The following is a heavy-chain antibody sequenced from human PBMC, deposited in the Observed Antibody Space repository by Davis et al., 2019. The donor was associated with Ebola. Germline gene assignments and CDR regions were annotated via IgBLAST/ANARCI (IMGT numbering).Heavy chain of an antibody. CDR3: ARGPTGTGFDY. Sequence: GESLKISCAASGFTFNDYYMSWIRQTPGKGLEWLSYISDSGTIKYADSVRGRFTISKDNADNSLYLQMSSLRVEDAAVYYCARGPTGTGFDYWGQGTLVTVSS. CDR1: GFTFNDYY. J-gene: IGHJ4*02. D-gene: IGHD1-7*01. V-gene: IGHV3-11*01. CDR2: ISDSGTI.